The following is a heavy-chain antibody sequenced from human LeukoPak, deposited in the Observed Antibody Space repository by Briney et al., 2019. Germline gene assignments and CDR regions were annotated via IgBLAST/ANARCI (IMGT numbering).Heavy chain of an antibody. Sequence: GGSLCLSCAASGFTFSSYWMRWVRQAQGKGLEWVSGINASGGSTYYAHSVKGRFTISRDNSKNTLYLQMNSLRAEDTAVYYCARGPIAAAGDYWGQGTLVTVSS. J-gene: IGHJ4*02. V-gene: IGHV3-23*01. CDR3: ARGPIAAAGDY. CDR1: GFTFSSYW. CDR2: INASGGST. D-gene: IGHD6-13*01.